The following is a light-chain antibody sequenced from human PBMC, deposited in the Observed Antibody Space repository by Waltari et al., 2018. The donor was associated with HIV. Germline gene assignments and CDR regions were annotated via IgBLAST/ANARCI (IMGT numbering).Light chain of an antibody. Sequence: QSVLTQPPSVSGAPGQRVTISCTGSSSNIGAGYDVNWYQQLPGTAPKLTIYANNNRASGFPYRFSGSKFGPSASLAITGLQAEDEANYYCQSYDSGLSGSVFGGGTKLTVL. CDR3: QSYDSGLSGSV. J-gene: IGLJ2*01. V-gene: IGLV1-40*01. CDR2: ANN. CDR1: SSNIGAGYD.